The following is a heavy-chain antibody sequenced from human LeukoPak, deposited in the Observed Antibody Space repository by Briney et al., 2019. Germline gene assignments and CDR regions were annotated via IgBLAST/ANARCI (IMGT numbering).Heavy chain of an antibody. V-gene: IGHV5-51*01. CDR2: IYPGDSDT. Sequence: GESLKTSWKGSGYSFTNYWIGWGRQMPGKGLEWMGIIYPGDSDTRYSPSFQGQVTISADKSISTAYLQWSRLKASDTAMYYCARIRRWHNIEEWGEGTLVTVSS. CDR1: GYSFTNYW. J-gene: IGHJ4*02. CDR3: ARIRRWHNIEE. D-gene: IGHD2/OR15-2a*01.